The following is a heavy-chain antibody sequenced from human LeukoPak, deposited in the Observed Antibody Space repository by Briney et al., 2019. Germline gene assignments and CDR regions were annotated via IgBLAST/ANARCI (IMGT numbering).Heavy chain of an antibody. CDR3: AKMGVILSTDFDY. Sequence: PAGSLRLSCAASGFTFSSYAMSWVRQAPGKGLEWVAAISGSGGSSYYADSVKGRFTISRDNSKNTLYLQMNSLRAEDTGVYYCAKMGVILSTDFDYWGQGTLVTVSS. J-gene: IGHJ4*02. CDR2: ISGSGGSS. CDR1: GFTFSSYA. D-gene: IGHD3-10*01. V-gene: IGHV3-23*01.